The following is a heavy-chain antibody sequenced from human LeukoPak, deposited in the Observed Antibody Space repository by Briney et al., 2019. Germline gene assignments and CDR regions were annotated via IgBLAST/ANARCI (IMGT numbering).Heavy chain of an antibody. Sequence: SETLSLTCAVYGGSFSGYYWSWIRQPPGKGLEWIGEINHSGSTNYNPSLKSRVTISVDTSKNQFSLKLSSVTAADTAVYYCARGMDYYGSGSYYRDFDYWGQGTLVTVSS. V-gene: IGHV4-34*01. CDR2: INHSGST. D-gene: IGHD3-10*01. J-gene: IGHJ4*02. CDR1: GGSFSGYY. CDR3: ARGMDYYGSGSYYRDFDY.